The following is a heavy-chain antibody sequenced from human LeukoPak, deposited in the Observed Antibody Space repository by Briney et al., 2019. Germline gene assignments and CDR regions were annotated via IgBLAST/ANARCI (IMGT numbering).Heavy chain of an antibody. D-gene: IGHD3-10*01. CDR1: GASISSYY. J-gene: IGHJ5*02. CDR3: ATDRQEGGSGSYWFDP. V-gene: IGHV4-59*01. CDR2: VYHSGST. Sequence: SETLSLTCTVSGASISSYYWSWIRQPAGKGLEWIGNVYHSGSTTYNHSLKSRVSMSVDMSKNQFSLNLRSVTAADTATYYCATDRQEGGSGSYWFDPWGQGTQVTVSS.